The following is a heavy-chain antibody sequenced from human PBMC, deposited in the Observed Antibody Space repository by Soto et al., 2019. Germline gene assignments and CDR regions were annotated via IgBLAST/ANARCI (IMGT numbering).Heavy chain of an antibody. CDR3: ARDIDLDS. D-gene: IGHD2-15*01. J-gene: IGHJ4*02. Sequence: EVQLVESGGGLVQPGGSLRLSCEASGFTFSSYSMNWVRQAPGKGLEWVSYISSGSSTIYYADSVKGRITVSRDNDKNSLYLQMNSLREEDTAVYYCARDIDLDSWGQGTLVTVSS. CDR2: ISSGSSTI. CDR1: GFTFSSYS. V-gene: IGHV3-48*02.